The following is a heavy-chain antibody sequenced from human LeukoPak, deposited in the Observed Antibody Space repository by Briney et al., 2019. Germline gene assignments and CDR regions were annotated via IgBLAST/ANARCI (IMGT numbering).Heavy chain of an antibody. J-gene: IGHJ4*02. CDR2: INAGNGNT. CDR1: GYTFTSYA. D-gene: IGHD1-26*01. V-gene: IGHV1-3*03. CDR3: ARDRGAGPVYFDY. Sequence: ASVKVSCKASGYTFTSYAMHWVRQAPGQRLEWMGWINAGNGNTKYPQEFQGRVTITRDTSASTAYMELSSLRSEDMAVYYCARDRGAGPVYFDYWGQGTLVSVSS.